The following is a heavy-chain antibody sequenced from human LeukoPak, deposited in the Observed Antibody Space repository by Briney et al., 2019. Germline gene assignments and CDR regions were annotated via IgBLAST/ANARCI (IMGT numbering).Heavy chain of an antibody. CDR2: ISYDGNND. V-gene: IGHV3-30-3*01. D-gene: IGHD6-13*01. CDR3: ASDFDSSSWYGFDY. J-gene: IGHJ4*02. Sequence: PGGSLRLSCAASGYTFSTYAMHWVRQAPGKGLEWVAVISYDGNNDYYTDSVKGRFTISRDNSKNTLYLQMNSLRAEDTAIYYCASDFDSSSWYGFDYWGQGTLVTVSS. CDR1: GYTFSTYA.